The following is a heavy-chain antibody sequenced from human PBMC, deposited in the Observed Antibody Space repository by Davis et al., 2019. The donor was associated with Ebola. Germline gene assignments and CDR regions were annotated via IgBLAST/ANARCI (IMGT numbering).Heavy chain of an antibody. J-gene: IGHJ4*02. D-gene: IGHD2-15*01. CDR1: GFSFSNNW. CDR3: ARLQHMHAVTPPGY. CDR2: INRDGTTT. Sequence: HTGGSLRLSCIASGFSFSNNWMTWVRQVPGRGLVWVSSINRDGTTTTYADSVKGRFTVSRDNAKNTLYLQMNSLRAEDTAVYYCARLQHMHAVTPPGYWGQGILVTVSS. V-gene: IGHV3-74*01.